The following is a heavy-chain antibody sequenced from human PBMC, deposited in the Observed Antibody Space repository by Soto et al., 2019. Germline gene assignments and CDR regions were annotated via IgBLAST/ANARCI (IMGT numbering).Heavy chain of an antibody. D-gene: IGHD3-10*01. CDR3: ARDLGSGSYYIDY. V-gene: IGHV1-2*02. Sequence: QVQLVQSGAEVKKPGASVKVSCKASGYTFTGYYIHWVRQAPGQGLEWMGWINPNSGGTNYAQKFQGRVTMTRDTSISTAYMELSRLRSDYTAVYYCARDLGSGSYYIDYWGQGTLVTVSS. J-gene: IGHJ4*02. CDR1: GYTFTGYY. CDR2: INPNSGGT.